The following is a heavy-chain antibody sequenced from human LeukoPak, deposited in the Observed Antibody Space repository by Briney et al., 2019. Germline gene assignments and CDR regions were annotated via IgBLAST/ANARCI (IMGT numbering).Heavy chain of an antibody. CDR3: ARGAWFGELADTLDY. D-gene: IGHD3-10*01. CDR2: INPNSGGT. Sequence: GASVKVSCKASGYTFTGYYMHWVRQAPGQGLEWMGWINPNSGGTYYAQNFQGRVTMTRDTSINTAYMELIRLRSDDTAMYYCARGAWFGELADTLDYGGLETLFTVSS. V-gene: IGHV1-2*02. CDR1: GYTFTGYY. J-gene: IGHJ4*02.